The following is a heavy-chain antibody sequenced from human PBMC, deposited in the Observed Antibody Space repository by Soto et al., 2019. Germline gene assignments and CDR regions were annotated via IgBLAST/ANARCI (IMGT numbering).Heavy chain of an antibody. V-gene: IGHV3-33*01. D-gene: IGHD3-10*01. CDR2: IWYDGSNK. CDR1: GFTFSSYG. Sequence: GGSLRLSCAASGFTFSSYGMHWVRQAPGKGLEWVAVIWYDGSNKYYADSVKGRFTISRVNSKNTLYLQMNSLRAEDTAVYYCARDRITMVRGKKNYGMDVWGQGTTVTVSS. CDR3: ARDRITMVRGKKNYGMDV. J-gene: IGHJ6*02.